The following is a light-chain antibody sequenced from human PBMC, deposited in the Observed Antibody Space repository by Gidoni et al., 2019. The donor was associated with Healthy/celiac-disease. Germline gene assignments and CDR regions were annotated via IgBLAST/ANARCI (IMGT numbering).Light chain of an antibody. V-gene: IGLV2-14*01. J-gene: IGLJ2*01. Sequence: QSALTQPASVSGSPGQSITISCTGTSSDVGGYKYVSWYQQHPGKAPKLMIYEVSNRPSGVSNRFSGSKSGNTASLTISGLQVEDEADYYCSSYTSSSSYVEFGGGTKLTV. CDR1: SSDVGGYKY. CDR3: SSYTSSSSYVE. CDR2: EVS.